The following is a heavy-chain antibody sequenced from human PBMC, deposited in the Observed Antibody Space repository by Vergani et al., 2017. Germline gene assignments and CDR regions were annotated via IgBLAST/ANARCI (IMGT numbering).Heavy chain of an antibody. Sequence: EVQLVESGGGLVQPGGSLRLSCAASGFTFSSYEMNWVRQAPGKGLEWVSYISSSGSTIYYADPVKGRFTISRDNAKNSLYLQMNSLRAEDTAVYYCARGGDSSGLXFDYWGQGTLVTVSS. J-gene: IGHJ4*02. CDR3: ARGGDSSGLXFDY. CDR1: GFTFSSYE. CDR2: ISSSGSTI. D-gene: IGHD3-22*01. V-gene: IGHV3-48*03.